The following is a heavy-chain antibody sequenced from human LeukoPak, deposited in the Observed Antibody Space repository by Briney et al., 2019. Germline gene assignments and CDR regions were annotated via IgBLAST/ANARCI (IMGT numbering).Heavy chain of an antibody. J-gene: IGHJ4*02. CDR1: GFTFSSYG. CDR3: AKGGIAVAGTFFDY. Sequence: GSLRLSCAASGFTFSSYGMHWVRQAPGKGLEWVAVISYDGSNKYYADSVKGRFTISRDNSKNTLYLQMNSLRAEDTAVYYCAKGGIAVAGTFFDYWGQGTLVTVSS. V-gene: IGHV3-30*18. CDR2: ISYDGSNK. D-gene: IGHD6-19*01.